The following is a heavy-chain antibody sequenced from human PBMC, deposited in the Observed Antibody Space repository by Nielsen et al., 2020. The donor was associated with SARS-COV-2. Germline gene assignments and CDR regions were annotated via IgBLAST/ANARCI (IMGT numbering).Heavy chain of an antibody. CDR2: IRSSGSTI. D-gene: IGHD2-21*02. V-gene: IGHV3-11*01. J-gene: IGHJ4*02. Sequence: WIRQPPGKGMEWVSYIRSSGSTIYYADSVKGRVTISIDNAKNSLYLQMNSLRAEDTAVYYCAKEEERGCGGDFYFTDYWGQGTLVTVSS. CDR3: AKEEERGCGGDFYFTDY.